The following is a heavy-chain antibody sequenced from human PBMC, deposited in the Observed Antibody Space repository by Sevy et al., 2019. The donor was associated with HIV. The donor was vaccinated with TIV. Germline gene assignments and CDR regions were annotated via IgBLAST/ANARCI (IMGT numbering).Heavy chain of an antibody. V-gene: IGHV3-30-3*01. J-gene: IGHJ4*02. CDR1: GFTFSSYA. Sequence: GGSLRLSCAASGFTFSSYAMYWVRQAPGKGLEWVAVISYDGTNKYYADSVKGRFTISRDNSKNTLYLQMNSLRAEDTAVYYCARDGAKLVTSFGVVIPPLDYWGQGTLVTVSS. CDR2: ISYDGTNK. D-gene: IGHD3-3*01. CDR3: ARDGAKLVTSFGVVIPPLDY.